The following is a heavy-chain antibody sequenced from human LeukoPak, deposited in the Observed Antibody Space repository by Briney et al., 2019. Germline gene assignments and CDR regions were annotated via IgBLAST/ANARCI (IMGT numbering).Heavy chain of an antibody. D-gene: IGHD3-22*01. Sequence: GGSLRLSCAASGFTFDDYGMSWVRQAPGKGLEWVSGINWNGSSTGYADSVKGRFTISRDNAKNSLYLQMNSLRAEDTALYYCARGEYYYDSSGYYGEDYWGQGTLVTVSS. J-gene: IGHJ4*02. CDR1: GFTFDDYG. CDR3: ARGEYYYDSSGYYGEDY. V-gene: IGHV3-20*04. CDR2: INWNGSST.